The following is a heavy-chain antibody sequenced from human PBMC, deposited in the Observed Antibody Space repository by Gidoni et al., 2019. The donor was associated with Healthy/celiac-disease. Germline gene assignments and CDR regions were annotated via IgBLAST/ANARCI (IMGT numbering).Heavy chain of an antibody. J-gene: IGHJ5*02. CDR3: ARGTGTTGTTGYNWFDP. D-gene: IGHD1-1*01. CDR2: ILPIFGTA. CDR1: GGTFSTSA. V-gene: IGHV1-69*01. Sequence: QVQLVQSGAEVKKPGSSVKVSCKASGGTFSTSAISWVRQAPGQGIEWMGGILPIFGTANYEKKFQGRVTSTADESTSTAYMELSSLRSEDTAVYYCARGTGTTGTTGYNWFDPWGQGTLVTVSS.